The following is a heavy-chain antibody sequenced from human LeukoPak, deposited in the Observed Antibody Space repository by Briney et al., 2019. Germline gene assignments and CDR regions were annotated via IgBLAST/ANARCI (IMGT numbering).Heavy chain of an antibody. CDR3: AGERGEEYSSGWYKTNYFYN. Sequence: SETLSLTCTVSSDSFTSVTDYWAWIRQPPGKGLEWIASGDYSGGTYYNPSLESRVAISADMSENQISLKLTSVTGADTAVYYCAGERGEEYSSGWYKTNYFYNWGQGIRVTVSS. CDR2: GDYSGGT. CDR1: SDSFTSVTDY. J-gene: IGHJ4*02. V-gene: IGHV4-39*07. D-gene: IGHD6-19*01.